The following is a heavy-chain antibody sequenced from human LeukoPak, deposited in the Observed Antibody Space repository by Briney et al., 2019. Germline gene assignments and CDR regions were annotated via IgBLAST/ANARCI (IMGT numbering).Heavy chain of an antibody. CDR2: INHSGST. CDR3: ARGWYYFDY. CDR1: GFTFSSYW. D-gene: IGHD2-8*01. V-gene: IGHV4-34*01. J-gene: IGHJ4*02. Sequence: GSLRLSCAASGFTFSSYWMSWVRQAPGKGLEWIGEINHSGSTNYNPSLKSRVTISVDTSKNQFSLKLSSVTAADTAVYYCARGWYYFDYWGQGTLVTVSS.